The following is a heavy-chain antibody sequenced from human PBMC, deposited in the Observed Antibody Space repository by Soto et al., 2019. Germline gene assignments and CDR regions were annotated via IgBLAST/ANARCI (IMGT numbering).Heavy chain of an antibody. CDR3: AKDFYRDAYTTGFFDY. J-gene: IGHJ4*02. CDR2: ISGSGTIT. D-gene: IGHD4-4*01. CDR1: GFTFTNYV. Sequence: GGSLRLSCAASGFTFTNYVMTWVRQAPGKGLEWVSSISGSGTITYYADSVKGRFTISGDNPKNTLSLQMNSLRAEDTAVYYCAKDFYRDAYTTGFFDYWGQGTLVTVSS. V-gene: IGHV3-23*01.